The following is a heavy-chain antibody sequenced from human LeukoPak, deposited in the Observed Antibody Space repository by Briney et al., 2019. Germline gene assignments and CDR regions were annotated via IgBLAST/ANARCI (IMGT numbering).Heavy chain of an antibody. D-gene: IGHD3-22*01. J-gene: IGHJ4*02. CDR2: LYTNGSA. CDR1: GASVTYYY. CDR3: ARVNTYDSSGYRYDY. V-gene: IGHV4-4*07. Sequence: SETLSLTCSVSGASVTYYYWTWIRQPAGKGLEWIGRLYTNGSASHNPSLKSRVTISVDTSKNQFSLKLSSVTAADTAVYYCARVNTYDSSGYRYDYWGQGTLVTVSS.